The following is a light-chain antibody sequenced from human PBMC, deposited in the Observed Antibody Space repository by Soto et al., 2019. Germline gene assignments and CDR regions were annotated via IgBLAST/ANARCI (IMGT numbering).Light chain of an antibody. Sequence: EIVMTQSPVTLSVSPGERATLSCRASQSVSTNLAWYQQKPGQAPRVLIYGASNRATGIPDRFSGSGSGTDFTLTIPRLEPEDFAVYYCQHYDSSPWTFGQGTKVDIK. CDR2: GAS. CDR1: QSVSTN. J-gene: IGKJ1*01. V-gene: IGKV3-20*01. CDR3: QHYDSSPWT.